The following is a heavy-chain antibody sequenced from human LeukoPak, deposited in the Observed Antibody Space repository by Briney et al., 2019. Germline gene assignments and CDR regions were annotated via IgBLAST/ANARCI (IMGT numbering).Heavy chain of an antibody. D-gene: IGHD5-12*01. J-gene: IGHJ4*02. CDR3: ARDRYGGYLRPIDY. CDR2: IKQDGSEK. V-gene: IGHV3-7*01. CDR1: GFTFSSYW. Sequence: PGGSLRLSCAASGFTFSSYWMSWVRQAPGKGLEWVANIKQDGSEKYYVDPVKGRFTISRDNAKNSLYLQMNSLRAEDTAVYYCARDRYGGYLRPIDYWGQGTLVTVSS.